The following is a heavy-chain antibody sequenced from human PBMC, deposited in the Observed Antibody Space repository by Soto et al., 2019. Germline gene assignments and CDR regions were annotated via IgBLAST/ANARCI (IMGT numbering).Heavy chain of an antibody. CDR2: TYTSGSG. V-gene: IGHV3-66*01. D-gene: IGHD3-16*01. CDR3: ARDPPSTSDYGLDV. Sequence: PGGSLRLSCAASGFTFSSYGMHWVRQAPGKGLEWVAVTYTSGSGGYADSVKGRFTSSRDDSKNTLYLQMDSLRAEDAAVYYCARDPPSTSDYGLDVWGQGTTVTVSS. J-gene: IGHJ6*02. CDR1: GFTFSSYG.